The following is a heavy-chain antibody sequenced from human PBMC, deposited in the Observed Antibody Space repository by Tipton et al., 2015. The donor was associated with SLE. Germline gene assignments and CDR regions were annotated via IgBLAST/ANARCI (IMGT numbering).Heavy chain of an antibody. CDR1: GGSISSHY. D-gene: IGHD6-19*01. CDR3: ARHDPVIAVAFGY. Sequence: TLSLTCTVSGGSISSHYWSWIRQPPGKGLEWIGYIYYSGSTNYNPSLKSRVTISVDTSKNQFSLKLSSVTAADTAVYYCARHDPVIAVAFGYWGQGTLVTVSS. V-gene: IGHV4-59*11. J-gene: IGHJ4*02. CDR2: IYYSGST.